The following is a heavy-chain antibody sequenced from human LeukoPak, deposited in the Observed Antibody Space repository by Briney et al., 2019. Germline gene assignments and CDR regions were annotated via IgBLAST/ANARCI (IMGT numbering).Heavy chain of an antibody. CDR2: IDPSDSYT. D-gene: IGHD2-21*01. J-gene: IGHJ4*02. CDR1: GYSFTSYW. V-gene: IGHV5-10-1*01. Sequence: GESLQISCTGSGYSFTSYWISWVREMPGTGLEWMGRIDPSDSYTNYSPSFQGHVTISADKSISTAYLQWSSLKASDTAMYYCARPGVGMSVVYGGQGTVVSVSS. CDR3: ARPGVGMSVVY.